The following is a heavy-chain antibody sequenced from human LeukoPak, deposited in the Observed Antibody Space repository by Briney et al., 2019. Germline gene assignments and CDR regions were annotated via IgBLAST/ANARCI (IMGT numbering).Heavy chain of an antibody. D-gene: IGHD2-2*01. CDR1: GFTFSSYS. Sequence: GGSLRLSCAASGFTFSSYSMNWVRQAPGKGLEWVSYISSSSSTIYYADSVKGRFTISRDNAKNTLYLQMNSLRAEDTVVYYCAAGLGYCSSTSCWGQGTLVTVSS. CDR3: AAGLGYCSSTSC. CDR2: ISSSSSTI. J-gene: IGHJ4*02. V-gene: IGHV3-48*04.